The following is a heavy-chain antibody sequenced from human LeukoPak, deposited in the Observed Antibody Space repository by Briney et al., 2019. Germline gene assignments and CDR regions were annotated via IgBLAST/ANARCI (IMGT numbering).Heavy chain of an antibody. D-gene: IGHD3-22*01. CDR3: AKDIITLDSSGPDY. CDR2: ISWDGGST. V-gene: IGHV3-43*02. J-gene: IGHJ4*02. Sequence: PGGSLRLSCAASGFTFSSYAMSWVRQAPGKGLEWVSLISWDGGSTYYADSVKGRFTISRDNSKNSLYLQMNSLRTEDTALYYCAKDIITLDSSGPDYWGQGTLVTVSS. CDR1: GFTFSSYA.